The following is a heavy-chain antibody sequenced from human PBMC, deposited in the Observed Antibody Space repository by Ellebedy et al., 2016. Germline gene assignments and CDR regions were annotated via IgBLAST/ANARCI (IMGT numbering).Heavy chain of an antibody. Sequence: GGSLRLSCAASGFTFSNAWMSWVRQAPGKGLEWVGRIKSKSAGGTTDYAAPVKGRFTISRDDSKNTLYLQMNSLKSEDTAVYHCTTDRAARLWVYYYYGMDVWGQGTTVTVSS. CDR3: TTDRAARLWVYYYYGMDV. J-gene: IGHJ6*02. CDR1: GFTFSNAW. CDR2: IKSKSAGGTT. D-gene: IGHD6-6*01. V-gene: IGHV3-15*01.